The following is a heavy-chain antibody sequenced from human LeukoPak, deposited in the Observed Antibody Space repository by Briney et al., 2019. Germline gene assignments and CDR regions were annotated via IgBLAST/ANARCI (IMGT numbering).Heavy chain of an antibody. CDR2: IYYSGGT. D-gene: IGHD6-13*01. J-gene: IGHJ5*02. Sequence: SETLSLTCTVSGGSISSSSYYWGWIRQPPGKGLEWIGSIYYSGGTYYNPSLKSRVTISVDTSKNQFSLKLSSVTAADTAVYYCARQNIAAQFKGGWFDPWGQGTLVTVSS. CDR1: GGSISSSSYY. CDR3: ARQNIAAQFKGGWFDP. V-gene: IGHV4-39*01.